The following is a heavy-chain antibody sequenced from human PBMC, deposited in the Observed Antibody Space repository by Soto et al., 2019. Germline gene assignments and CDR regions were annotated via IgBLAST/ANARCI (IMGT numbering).Heavy chain of an antibody. J-gene: IGHJ4*02. CDR3: ARAEYYDILIH. CDR1: GGSISSYY. D-gene: IGHD3-9*01. Sequence: PSETLSLTCTVSGGSISSYYWSWIRQPPGKGLEWIGYIYYSGSTNYNPSLKSRVTISVDTSKNQFSLKLSSVTAADTAVYYCARAEYYDILIHWGQGTLVTVSS. V-gene: IGHV4-59*01. CDR2: IYYSGST.